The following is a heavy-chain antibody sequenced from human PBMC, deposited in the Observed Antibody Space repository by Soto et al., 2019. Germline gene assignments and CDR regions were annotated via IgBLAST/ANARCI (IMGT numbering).Heavy chain of an antibody. J-gene: IGHJ5*02. CDR2: ISGSGGST. Sequence: GGSLRLSCAASGFTFSSYAMSWVRQAPGKGLEWVSAISGSGGSTYYADSVKGRFTISRDNSKNTLYLQMNSLRAEDTAVYYCAKSGDIVLVPALIWFDPWGQGTLVTVSS. V-gene: IGHV3-23*01. D-gene: IGHD2-2*01. CDR3: AKSGDIVLVPALIWFDP. CDR1: GFTFSSYA.